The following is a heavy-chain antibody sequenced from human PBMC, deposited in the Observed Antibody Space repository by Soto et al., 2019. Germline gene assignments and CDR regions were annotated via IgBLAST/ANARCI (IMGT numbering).Heavy chain of an antibody. Sequence: QVQLQQWGAGLLKPSETLSLTCAVYGGFVSSGNYYWSWIRQPPGKGLEWIWEMSHSGGTHFNPSLKSRVTISVDTSKNQCSLKMSSVTAADTALYYCARVERGTATTVVDAFDIWGPGTMVTVSS. V-gene: IGHV4-34*01. D-gene: IGHD1-1*01. CDR1: GGFVSSGNYY. CDR3: ARVERGTATTVVDAFDI. CDR2: MSHSGGT. J-gene: IGHJ3*02.